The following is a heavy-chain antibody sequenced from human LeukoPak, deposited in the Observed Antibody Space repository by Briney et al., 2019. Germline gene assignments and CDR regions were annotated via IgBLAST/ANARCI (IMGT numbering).Heavy chain of an antibody. CDR1: GFTSRSYW. CDR3: ARAIVVVPAAEPYYYYGMDV. Sequence: GGPLRLSCAASGFTSRSYWMTGLRQAPGKGVERVANIKQYGSEKYYVDSVKGRFTISRDNAKNSLYLQMDSLSAEDTAVYYCARAIVVVPAAEPYYYYGMDVWGQGTTVTVSS. V-gene: IGHV3-7*01. J-gene: IGHJ6*02. D-gene: IGHD2-2*01. CDR2: IKQYGSEK.